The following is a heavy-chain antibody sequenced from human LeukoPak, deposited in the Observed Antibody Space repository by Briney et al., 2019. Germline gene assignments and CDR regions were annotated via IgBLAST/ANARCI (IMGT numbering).Heavy chain of an antibody. CDR2: IYYSGST. CDR1: GGSISSYY. CDR3: ARHEGWLQSNWFDP. Sequence: PSETLSLTCTVSGGSISSYYWSWIRQPPGKGLEWIGYIYYSGSTNYNPSLKSRVTISVDTSKNQFSLKLSSVTAADTAVYYCARHEGWLQSNWFDPWGQGTLVTVSS. D-gene: IGHD5-24*01. J-gene: IGHJ5*02. V-gene: IGHV4-59*08.